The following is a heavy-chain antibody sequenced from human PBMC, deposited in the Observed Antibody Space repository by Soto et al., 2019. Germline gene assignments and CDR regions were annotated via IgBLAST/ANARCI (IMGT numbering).Heavy chain of an antibody. CDR3: ARVQGYCSGGSCSHYYYYGMDV. J-gene: IGHJ6*02. D-gene: IGHD2-15*01. V-gene: IGHV3-74*01. Sequence: PGGSLRLSCAASGFAFSSYWMHWVRQAPGKGLVWVSRINSDGSSTSYADSVKGRLTISRDNAKNTLYLQMNSLRAEDTAVYYCARVQGYCSGGSCSHYYYYGMDVWGQGTTVTVSS. CDR2: INSDGSST. CDR1: GFAFSSYW.